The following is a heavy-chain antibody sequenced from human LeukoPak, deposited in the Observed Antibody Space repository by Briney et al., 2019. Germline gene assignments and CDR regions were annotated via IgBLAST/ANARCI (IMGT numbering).Heavy chain of an antibody. CDR2: ISWCGGST. Sequence: GGSLRLSCAVSGFTFCSYAMSCVRQAPGEGVEWVLAISWCGGSTFYTESVKGRLTISRDNYKKTLYLQMNSLRAEDTAVYYCAKVGVAVAGKPGFDYWGQRTLVTVSS. CDR3: AKVGVAVAGKPGFDY. CDR1: GFTFCSYA. D-gene: IGHD6-19*01. V-gene: IGHV3-23*01. J-gene: IGHJ4*02.